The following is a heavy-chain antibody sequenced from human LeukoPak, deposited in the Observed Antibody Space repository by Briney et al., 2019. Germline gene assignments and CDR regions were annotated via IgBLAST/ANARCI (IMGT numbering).Heavy chain of an antibody. V-gene: IGHV1-18*01. J-gene: IGHJ4*02. CDR2: ISVYNGDT. CDR1: GYIFTTYA. CDR3: ARDGLGTAVDY. D-gene: IGHD6-13*01. Sequence: ASVKVSFKASGYIFTTYAISWGRQAPGQGLEWMGWISVYNGDTNYAQNLQGRVTMTTDTSTSTAYMELRSLRSDDTAVYYCARDGLGTAVDYWGQGTLVSVSS.